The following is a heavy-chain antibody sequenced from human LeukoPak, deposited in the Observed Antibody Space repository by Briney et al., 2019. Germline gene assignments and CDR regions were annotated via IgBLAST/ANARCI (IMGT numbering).Heavy chain of an antibody. CDR3: AKGMEQWLPYFDY. CDR1: GFTFSSYA. V-gene: IGHV3-23*01. Sequence: GGSLRLSCAASGFTFSSYAMSWVRQAPGKGLGWVSAISGSGGSTYYADSVKGRFTISRDNSKNTVYLQMNSLRAEDTAVYYCAKGMEQWLPYFDYWGQGTQVTVSS. CDR2: ISGSGGST. D-gene: IGHD6-19*01. J-gene: IGHJ4*02.